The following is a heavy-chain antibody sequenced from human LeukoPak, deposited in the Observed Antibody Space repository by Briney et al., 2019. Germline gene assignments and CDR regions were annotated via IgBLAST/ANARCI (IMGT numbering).Heavy chain of an antibody. CDR2: LYYSGST. V-gene: IGHV4-59*01. D-gene: IGHD6-13*01. J-gene: IGHJ4*02. Sequence: SETLSLTCTVSVDSISNYYWSCIRQSPGKGLEWIGYLYYSGSTNYNPSLKSRVTISLDTSKNQFSLKLSSVTPPDTALYYCAGRLQYNTSWYLNYWGQGALVTVSS. CDR1: VDSISNYY. CDR3: AGRLQYNTSWYLNY.